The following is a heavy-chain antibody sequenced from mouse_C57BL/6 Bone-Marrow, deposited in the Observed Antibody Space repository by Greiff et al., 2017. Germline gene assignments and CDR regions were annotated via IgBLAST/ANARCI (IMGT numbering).Heavy chain of an antibody. CDR2: IYPRSGNT. D-gene: IGHD3-2*02. J-gene: IGHJ3*01. V-gene: IGHV1-81*01. Sequence: QVQLQQSGAELARPGASVKLSCKASGYTFTSYGISWVKQRTGQGLEWIGEIYPRSGNTYYNEKFKGKATLTADKSSSTAYMELRSLTSEDSAVYFCARIQLRLAWCAYWGQGTLVTVSA. CDR1: GYTFTSYG. CDR3: ARIQLRLAWCAY.